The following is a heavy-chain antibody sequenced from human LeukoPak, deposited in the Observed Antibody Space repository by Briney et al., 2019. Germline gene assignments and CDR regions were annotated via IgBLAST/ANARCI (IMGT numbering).Heavy chain of an antibody. Sequence: GGSLRLSCAASGFTVSSNYMSWVRQAPGKGLEWLSVIYRDGSTYYADSVKGRFPISRDNSKNTLYLQMNSLRAEDTAVYYCAREGVASGLDYWGQGTLVIVSS. CDR3: AREGVASGLDY. CDR2: IYRDGST. CDR1: GFTVSSNY. D-gene: IGHD6-25*01. V-gene: IGHV3-53*01. J-gene: IGHJ4*02.